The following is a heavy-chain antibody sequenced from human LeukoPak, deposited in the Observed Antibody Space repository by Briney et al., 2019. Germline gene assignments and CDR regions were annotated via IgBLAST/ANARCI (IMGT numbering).Heavy chain of an antibody. CDR1: GYTFTSYG. J-gene: IGHJ3*02. CDR2: ISAYNGNT. CDR3: ARDIVEWLPLDAFDI. D-gene: IGHD3-3*01. Sequence: ASVKVSCKASGYTFTSYGISWLRQAPGQGLEWMGWISAYNGNTNYAQKLQGRVTMTTDTSTSTAYMELRSLRSDDTAVYYCARDIVEWLPLDAFDIWGQGTMVTVSS. V-gene: IGHV1-18*01.